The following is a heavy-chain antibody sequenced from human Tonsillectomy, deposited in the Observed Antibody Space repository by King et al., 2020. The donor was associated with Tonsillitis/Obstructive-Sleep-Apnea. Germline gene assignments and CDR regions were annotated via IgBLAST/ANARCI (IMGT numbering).Heavy chain of an antibody. J-gene: IGHJ6*03. CDR2: ISRSSSYI. CDR1: GFTFSSYS. CDR3: ARDAGTDFWSGYYTGVYYYYMDV. Sequence: VQLVESGGGLVKPGGSLRLSCAASGFTFSSYSMNWVRQAPGKGLEWVSSISRSSSYIYYADSVKGRFTISRDNAKNSLYLQMNSLRAEDTAVYYCARDAGTDFWSGYYTGVYYYYMDVWGKGTTVTVSS. V-gene: IGHV3-21*01. D-gene: IGHD3-3*01.